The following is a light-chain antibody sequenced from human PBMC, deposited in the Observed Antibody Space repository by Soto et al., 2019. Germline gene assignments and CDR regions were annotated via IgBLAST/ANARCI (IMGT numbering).Light chain of an antibody. J-gene: IGKJ1*01. V-gene: IGKV1-5*03. CDR3: QQYNSYST. CDR2: KAS. CDR1: QSISSW. Sequence: DIQLTQFPSTLSASVGAKVTIPSRPSQSISSWLAWYQQKPGKAPKLLIYKASSLESGVPSRFSGSGSGTEFTLNISSLQPDDFATYYCQQYNSYSTFGQGTKVEIK.